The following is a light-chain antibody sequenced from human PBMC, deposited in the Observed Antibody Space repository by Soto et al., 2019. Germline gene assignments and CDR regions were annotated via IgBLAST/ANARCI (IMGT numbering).Light chain of an antibody. CDR2: DAS. CDR3: QHYNYWPYT. J-gene: IGKJ2*01. Sequence: EIVMTQSPATLSLSPGERATLSCRASQTIDNTLAWYHRKPGQAPRLLIYDASTRATGVPARFSGSGSGTDFTLTISSLQSEDFAVYYCQHYNYWPYTFGQGTKVDIK. CDR1: QTIDNT. V-gene: IGKV3-15*01.